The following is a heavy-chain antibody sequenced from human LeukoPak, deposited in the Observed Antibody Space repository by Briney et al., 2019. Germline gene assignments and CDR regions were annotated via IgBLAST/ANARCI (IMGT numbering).Heavy chain of an antibody. V-gene: IGHV1-18*01. D-gene: IGHD3-3*01. Sequence: GASVKVSYKASGYTFTSYVVTWVRQAPGQGLEWMGWISAHNGNTNYAQKFQGRVTRSRDTSASTAYMELRSLRSDDTAVYYCARDSNDFGYSGYMDVWGKGTTVTVSS. CDR2: ISAHNGNT. J-gene: IGHJ6*03. CDR3: ARDSNDFGYSGYMDV. CDR1: GYTFTSYV.